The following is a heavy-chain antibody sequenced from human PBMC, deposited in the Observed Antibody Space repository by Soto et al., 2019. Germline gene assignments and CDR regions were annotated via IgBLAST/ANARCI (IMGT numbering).Heavy chain of an antibody. D-gene: IGHD6-13*01. CDR2: ISHDGSNE. CDR1: GFTFGSYG. J-gene: IGHJ4*02. Sequence: QVQLVESGGGVVQPGRSLRLSCAASGFTFGSYGMHWVRQAPGKGLEWVAVISHDGSNEYYGDSVKGRFTISRDNSKNTLYLQMISLGSEDTAVYYCVKDKSHGSNWYDDYWGQGTLVTVS. V-gene: IGHV3-30*18. CDR3: VKDKSHGSNWYDDY.